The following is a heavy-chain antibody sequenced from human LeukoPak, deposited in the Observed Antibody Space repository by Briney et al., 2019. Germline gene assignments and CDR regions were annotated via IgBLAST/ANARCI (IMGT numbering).Heavy chain of an antibody. J-gene: IGHJ4*02. CDR3: AREWNRGGYNPEGY. CDR2: ISSSSSYI. D-gene: IGHD5-24*01. V-gene: IGHV3-21*01. CDR1: GFTFSNYS. Sequence: GGSLRLSCAASGFTFSNYSMNWVRQAPGKGLEWVSSISSSSSYIYYADSVKGRFTISRDNAKNSLYLQMNSLRAEDTAVYYCAREWNRGGYNPEGYWGQGTLVTVSS.